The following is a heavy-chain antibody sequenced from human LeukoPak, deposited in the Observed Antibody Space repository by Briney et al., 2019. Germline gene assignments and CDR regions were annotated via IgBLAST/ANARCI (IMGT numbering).Heavy chain of an antibody. V-gene: IGHV1-46*01. CDR1: GYTFTSYY. Sequence: ASVKVSCKASGYTFTSYYMHWVRQAPGQGLEWMGIINPSGGSTSYAQKFQGRVTMTRDTSTNTAYMELSSLRSEDTAVYYCAKGSGYDFFYYHMDVWGKGTTVTVSS. CDR3: AKGSGYDFFYYHMDV. CDR2: INPSGGST. D-gene: IGHD5-12*01. J-gene: IGHJ6*03.